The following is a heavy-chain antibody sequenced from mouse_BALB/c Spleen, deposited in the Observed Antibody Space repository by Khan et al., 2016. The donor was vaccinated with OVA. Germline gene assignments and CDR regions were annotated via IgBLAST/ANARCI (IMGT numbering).Heavy chain of an antibody. V-gene: IGHV5-9-3*01. CDR2: ISSGGSYT. Sequence: EVELVESGGGLVKPGGSLKLSCAASGFTFSSYAMSWVRQTPEKRLEWVATISSGGSYTYYPDSVKGRFTISRDNAKNTLYLQMSSLKSEDTAIYYCARHEGFSWFAYWGQGTLDTVSA. CDR1: GFTFSSYA. CDR3: ARHEGFSWFAY. J-gene: IGHJ3*01.